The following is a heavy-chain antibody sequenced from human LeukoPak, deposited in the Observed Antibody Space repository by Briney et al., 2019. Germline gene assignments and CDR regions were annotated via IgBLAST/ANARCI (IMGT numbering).Heavy chain of an antibody. Sequence: GGSLRLSCAASGFTFSNAWMNWVRQAPGKGLEWVGRIKSKTDGGTTDYAAPAKGRFTISRDDSKNTLYLQMNSLKTEDTAVYYCTTDPDDSSGFDYDIWGQGTMVTVSS. D-gene: IGHD3-22*01. V-gene: IGHV3-15*07. CDR2: IKSKTDGGTT. J-gene: IGHJ3*02. CDR1: GFTFSNAW. CDR3: TTDPDDSSGFDYDI.